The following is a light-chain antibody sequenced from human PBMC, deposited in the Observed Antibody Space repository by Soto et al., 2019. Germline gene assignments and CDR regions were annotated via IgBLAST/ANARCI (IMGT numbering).Light chain of an antibody. CDR2: GAS. CDR3: HQHNNWWT. V-gene: IGKV3-15*01. CDR1: QSVSSTY. J-gene: IGKJ1*01. Sequence: IVLTQSKGTLSLSPGEGATLSCRASQSVSSTYLAWYQQKPGQAPRLLIYGASTRAAGIPARFSGSGSGTDFTLTITSLQSEDFGVYYCHQHNNWWTFGQGTKV.